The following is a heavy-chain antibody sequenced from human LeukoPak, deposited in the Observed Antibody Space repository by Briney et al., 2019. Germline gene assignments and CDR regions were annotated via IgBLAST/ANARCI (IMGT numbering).Heavy chain of an antibody. CDR1: GGSINSSSYY. V-gene: IGHV4-39*01. CDR2: IYYSGST. J-gene: IGHJ6*03. D-gene: IGHD5-18*01. CDR3: ARLILGYSYGIDYYYYYMDV. Sequence: SETLSLTCTVSGGSINSSSYYWGWIRQPPGKGLEWIGSIYYSGSTYYNPSLKSRVTISVDTSKNQFSLKLSSVTAADTAVYYCARLILGYSYGIDYYYYYMDVWGKGTTVTVSS.